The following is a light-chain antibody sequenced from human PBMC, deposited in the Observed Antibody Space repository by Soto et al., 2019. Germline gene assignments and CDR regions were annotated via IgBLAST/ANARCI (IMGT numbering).Light chain of an antibody. V-gene: IGKV4-1*01. CDR3: QQYYTYPYT. CDR2: WAS. CDR1: QNILYSSNNKNY. J-gene: IGKJ2*01. Sequence: DIVMTQSPDSLAVSLGERATIDCKSSQNILYSSNNKNYLAWYQHKPGQPPKLLIYWASTRESGIPDRFSGSGSGSYFTRTISSLQADDLAVYYCQQYYTYPYTSGHGTKLEIK.